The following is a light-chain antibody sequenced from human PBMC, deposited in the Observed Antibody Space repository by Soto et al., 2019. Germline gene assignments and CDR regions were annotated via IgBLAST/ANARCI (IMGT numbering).Light chain of an antibody. CDR2: LGS. Sequence: DIVMTQSPLSLPVTPGEPASISCRSSQSLLHSNGYNYLDWYLQKPGQSPQLLIYLGSNRASGVPDRFSGSGSGTDFTLKISRVEAEDVGVYYCMRAVQTPSTFGQGTKLEIK. J-gene: IGKJ2*01. CDR3: MRAVQTPST. CDR1: QSLLHSNGYNY. V-gene: IGKV2-28*01.